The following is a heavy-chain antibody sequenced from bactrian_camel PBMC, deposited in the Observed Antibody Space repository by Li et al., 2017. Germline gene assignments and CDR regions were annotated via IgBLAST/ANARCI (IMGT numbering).Heavy chain of an antibody. CDR2: INTAGGST. Sequence: HVQLVESGGGLVRPGGSLRLSCAASGFTFTSGLMTWVRQAPGKGLEWVSGINTAGGSTYYADSVKGRFTISRDNAKNTLYLQMNRLEPEDTAMYYCAAAAVWFGRTCRGAEFGYWCQGTQVTVS. V-gene: IGHV3S1*01. CDR3: AAAAVWFGRTCRGAEFGY. J-gene: IGHJ6*01. CDR1: GFTFTSGL.